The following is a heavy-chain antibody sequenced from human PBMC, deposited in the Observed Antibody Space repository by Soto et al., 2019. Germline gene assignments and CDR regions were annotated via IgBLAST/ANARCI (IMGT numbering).Heavy chain of an antibody. J-gene: IGHJ4*02. Sequence: QVQLQESGPGLVKPSGTLSLTCAVSGGSIRSNNWWSWVRQPPGKGLEWIGEIFHSGSTNYNPSLTTRVPISVDKSKNPFSLKLSSVPAADTAVYYCARVYSGSYSDYWGQGTLVTVSS. CDR3: ARVYSGSYSDY. CDR2: IFHSGST. D-gene: IGHD1-26*01. V-gene: IGHV4-4*02. CDR1: GGSIRSNNW.